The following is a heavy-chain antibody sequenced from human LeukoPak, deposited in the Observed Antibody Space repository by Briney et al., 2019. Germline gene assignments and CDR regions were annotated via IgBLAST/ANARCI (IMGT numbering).Heavy chain of an antibody. J-gene: IGHJ6*03. D-gene: IGHD5-18*01. CDR2: INGSGGST. V-gene: IGHV3-23*01. CDR3: ARVVTSDGTAMATGHYYYYMDV. Sequence: GGSLTLSCAASVLTFSSYAMSWVRQAPGKGLEWVSAINGSGGSTYYADCVKSRFTISRDNSKNTLYLQMNSLRAEDTAVYYCARVVTSDGTAMATGHYYYYMDVWGKGTTVTVSS. CDR1: VLTFSSYA.